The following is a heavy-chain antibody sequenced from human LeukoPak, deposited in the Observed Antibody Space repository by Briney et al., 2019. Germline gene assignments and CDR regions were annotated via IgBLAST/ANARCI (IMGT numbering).Heavy chain of an antibody. J-gene: IGHJ3*02. CDR3: ARVERVSSSCLDI. Sequence: GGSLRLSCAASGFTFSSYSMNWVRQAPGKGLEWVSYISSSGSTIYYADSVKGRFTISRDNAKNSLYLQMNSLRAEDTAVYYCARVERVSSSCLDIWGQGTMVTVSS. CDR1: GFTFSSYS. CDR2: ISSSGSTI. D-gene: IGHD6-13*01. V-gene: IGHV3-48*04.